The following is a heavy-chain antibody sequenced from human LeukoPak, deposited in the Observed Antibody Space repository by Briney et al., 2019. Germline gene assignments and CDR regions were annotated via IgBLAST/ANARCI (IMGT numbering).Heavy chain of an antibody. CDR3: AKDGSVTSHFDY. D-gene: IGHD4-11*01. CDR2: ISGSGGGT. J-gene: IGHJ4*02. CDR1: GFTFSSYA. V-gene: IGHV3-23*01. Sequence: GGSLRLSCAASGFTFSSYAMSWVRQAPGKGLEWVSAISGSGGGTYYADSVKGRFTISRDNSKNTLYLQMNSLRAEDTAVYYCAKDGSVTSHFDYWGQGTLVTVSS.